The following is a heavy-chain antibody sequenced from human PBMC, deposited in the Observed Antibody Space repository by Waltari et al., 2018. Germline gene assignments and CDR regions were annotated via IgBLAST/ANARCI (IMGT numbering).Heavy chain of an antibody. V-gene: IGHV4-59*01. CDR3: ARDRGYYDSSGQYYYYGMDV. D-gene: IGHD3-22*01. CDR2: IYYSGST. Sequence: QVQLQESGPGLVKPSETLSLTCTVSGGPISSYYWIWIRQPPARGRDWIGYIYYSGSTNYNPSLKSRVTISVDTSKNQFSLKLSSVTAADTAVYYCARDRGYYDSSGQYYYYGMDVWGQGTTVTVSS. CDR1: GGPISSYY. J-gene: IGHJ6*02.